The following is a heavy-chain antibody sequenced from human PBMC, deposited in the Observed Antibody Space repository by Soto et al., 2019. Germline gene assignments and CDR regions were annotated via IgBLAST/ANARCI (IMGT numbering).Heavy chain of an antibody. V-gene: IGHV3-74*03. D-gene: IGHD5-12*01. CDR2: INSDGTKT. CDR3: ATVATNSYNWVDP. Sequence: EVQLVESGGTLVQPGGSLRLSCAASTFTFNTYWMHWVRQAPGKGLVWVSRINSDGTKTTYADSVKGRFTISRDNAKNTVYLQMNSLRAEDKAMYYCATVATNSYNWVDPWGQGTLVTVSS. CDR1: TFTFNTYW. J-gene: IGHJ5*02.